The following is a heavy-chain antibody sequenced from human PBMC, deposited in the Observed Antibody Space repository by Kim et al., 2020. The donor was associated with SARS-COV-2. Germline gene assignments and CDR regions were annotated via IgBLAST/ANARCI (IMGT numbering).Heavy chain of an antibody. CDR3: ATERGIYGSGSYGLFDY. D-gene: IGHD3-10*01. Sequence: ASVKVSCKASGYTFTGYYMHWVRQAPGQGLEWMGWINPNSGGANYAQKFQGRATMTRDTSISTAYMELSRLRSDYTAVYYCATERGIYGSGSYGLFDYWG. CDR2: INPNSGGA. CDR1: GYTFTGYY. V-gene: IGHV1-2*02. J-gene: IGHJ4*01.